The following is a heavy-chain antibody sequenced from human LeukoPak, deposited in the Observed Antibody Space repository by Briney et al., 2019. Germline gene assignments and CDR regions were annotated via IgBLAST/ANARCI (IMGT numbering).Heavy chain of an antibody. D-gene: IGHD3-22*01. CDR3: SRSLTTHYYDSSGPGDAFEI. Sequence: SETLPLTCTVSGYSISDGFYWGWIRQPPAQGLEWIGRIYRSGTTYYNPSLKSRVTISVDTSRNQFSLKVTSVTAADTAVYYYSRSLTTHYYDSSGPGDAFEIWGRGTMVTVSS. CDR2: IYRSGTT. V-gene: IGHV4-38-2*02. J-gene: IGHJ3*02. CDR1: GYSISDGFY.